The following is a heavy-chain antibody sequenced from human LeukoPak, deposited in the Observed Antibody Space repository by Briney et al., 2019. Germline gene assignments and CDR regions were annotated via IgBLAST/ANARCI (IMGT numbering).Heavy chain of an antibody. D-gene: IGHD1/OR15-1a*01. V-gene: IGHV1-3*01. Sequence: GASVKVSCKASGYIFTNHGIRWVRQAPGQRLECMGWINAANGNIKYSPSFQGRVTFTGDISASTVYTEMSSLRSEDTALYYCARDGGGRYGTTLLDYWGQGALVTVSS. CDR2: INAANGNI. J-gene: IGHJ4*02. CDR1: GYIFTNHG. CDR3: ARDGGGRYGTTLLDY.